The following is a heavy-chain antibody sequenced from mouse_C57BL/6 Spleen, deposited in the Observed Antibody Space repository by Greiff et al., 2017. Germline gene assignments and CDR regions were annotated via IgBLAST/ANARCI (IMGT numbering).Heavy chain of an antibody. V-gene: IGHV1-50*01. J-gene: IGHJ2*01. Sequence: VQLQQPGAELVKPGASVKLSCKASGYTFTSYWMQWVKQRPGQGLEWIGVIDPSDSYTNYNQKFKGKATLTVDTSSSTAYMQLSSLTSEDYAVYYCARSSNYPDYWGQGTTLTVST. CDR2: IDPSDSYT. CDR3: ARSSNYPDY. D-gene: IGHD1-1*01. CDR1: GYTFTSYW.